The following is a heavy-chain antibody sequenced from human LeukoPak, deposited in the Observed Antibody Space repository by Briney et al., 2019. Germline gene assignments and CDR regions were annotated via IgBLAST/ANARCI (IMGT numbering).Heavy chain of an antibody. D-gene: IGHD3-16*01. Sequence: SVKDSCKASGGTFSSYAISWVRQAPGQGREWMGRIIPILGIANYAQKFQSRVTITADKSTSTAYMELSSLRSEDTAVYYCARVQLERFGDFDYWGQGTLVTVSS. V-gene: IGHV1-69*04. J-gene: IGHJ4*02. CDR2: IIPILGIA. CDR3: ARVQLERFGDFDY. CDR1: GGTFSSYA.